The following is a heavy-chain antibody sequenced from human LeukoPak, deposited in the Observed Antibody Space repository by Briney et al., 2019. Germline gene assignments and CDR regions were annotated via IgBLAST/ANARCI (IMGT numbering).Heavy chain of an antibody. CDR1: GGSISNYY. V-gene: IGHV4-4*08. Sequence: SETLSLTCTVSGGSISNYYWSWIRQPPGKGLEWIGRIYTSGSTNYNPSLKSRVTISVDTSKNQFSLKLSSVTAADTAVYYCARARFRGSGSYGKLHWFDPWGQGTLVTVSS. CDR3: ARARFRGSGSYGKLHWFDP. D-gene: IGHD3-10*01. J-gene: IGHJ5*02. CDR2: IYTSGST.